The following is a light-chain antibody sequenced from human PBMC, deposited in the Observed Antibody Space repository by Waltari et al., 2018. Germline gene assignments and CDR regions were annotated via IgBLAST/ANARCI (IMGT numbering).Light chain of an antibody. CDR1: QSVNGNY. CDR3: QQYGSSPLT. J-gene: IGKJ4*01. CDR2: GAS. Sequence: EIVLTQSPGTLSFSPGERVTLSCRASQSVNGNYLAWYQQKPGQAPRRLIYGASSRATGIPDRFSGSGSGTDFTLTISRLEPEDFAVYYCQQYGSSPLTFGGGTKVEIK. V-gene: IGKV3-20*01.